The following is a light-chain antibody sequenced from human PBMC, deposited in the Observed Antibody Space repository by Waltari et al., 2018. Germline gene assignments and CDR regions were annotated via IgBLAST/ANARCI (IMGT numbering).Light chain of an antibody. Sequence: DIQMTQSPSSVSASVGDRVTIPCLASRDISSWLAWYQQKPGKAPKFLIYDASTLQSGVPSRFSSSGSWREFTLTITSLQPEDFSTYYCQQGNDFPLTFGGGTKVEMK. CDR2: DAS. J-gene: IGKJ4*01. CDR3: QQGNDFPLT. CDR1: RDISSW. V-gene: IGKV1-12*01.